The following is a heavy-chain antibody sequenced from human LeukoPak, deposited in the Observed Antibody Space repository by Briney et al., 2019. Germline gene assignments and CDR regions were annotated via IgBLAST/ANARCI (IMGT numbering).Heavy chain of an antibody. CDR1: GGSISSSSYY. CDR2: IYYSGST. J-gene: IGHJ4*02. V-gene: IGHV4-39*07. Sequence: SETLSLTCTVSGGSISSSSYYWGWIRQPPGKGLEWIGSIYYSGSTYYNPSLKSRVTISVDTSKNQFSLKLSSVTAADTAVYYCAREISSGHYYDSSGYYYAFDYWGQGTLVTVSS. D-gene: IGHD3-22*01. CDR3: AREISSGHYYDSSGYYYAFDY.